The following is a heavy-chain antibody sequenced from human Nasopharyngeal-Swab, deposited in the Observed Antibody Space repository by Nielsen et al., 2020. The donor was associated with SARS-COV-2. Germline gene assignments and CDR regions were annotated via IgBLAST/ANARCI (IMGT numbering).Heavy chain of an antibody. CDR1: GGTLNGFH. V-gene: IGHV4-34*01. J-gene: IGHJ6*03. D-gene: IGHD2-15*01. CDR3: ARGQDAYYYMDV. Sequence: GSLRLSCVVFGGTLNGFHWKWIRQTPGKGLEWIGEINNRGSGNYNPSLRSRATISAGTSSIQFSLKLNSVTAADTAVYYCARGQDAYYYMDVWGEGTTVTVSS. CDR2: INNRGSG.